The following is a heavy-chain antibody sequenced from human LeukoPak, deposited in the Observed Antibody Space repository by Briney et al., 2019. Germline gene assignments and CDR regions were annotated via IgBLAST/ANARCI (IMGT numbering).Heavy chain of an antibody. CDR3: ARFTRQTPAAVNYYYYYGMDV. J-gene: IGHJ6*02. Sequence: SETLSLTCAVYGGSFSGYYWSWIRQPPGKGLEWIGEINHSGSTNYNPSLKSRVTISVDTSKNQFSLKLSSVTAADTAVYYCARFTRQTPAAVNYYYYYGMDVWGQGTTVTVSS. D-gene: IGHD6-13*01. V-gene: IGHV4-34*01. CDR2: INHSGST. CDR1: GGSFSGYY.